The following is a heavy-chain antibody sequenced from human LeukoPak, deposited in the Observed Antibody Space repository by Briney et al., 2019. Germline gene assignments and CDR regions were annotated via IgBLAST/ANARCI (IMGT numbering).Heavy chain of an antibody. Sequence: PGRSLRLSCAASGFTFSDYGIHWVRQAPGKGLEWVAVIWYDGSNKYYADSVKGRFTISRDNSKNTLYLQINSLRAEDTAVYYCAKDLSMGAFDIWGQGTMVTVSS. CDR3: AKDLSMGAFDI. J-gene: IGHJ3*02. CDR1: GFTFSDYG. V-gene: IGHV3-33*06. CDR2: IWYDGSNK. D-gene: IGHD2-8*01.